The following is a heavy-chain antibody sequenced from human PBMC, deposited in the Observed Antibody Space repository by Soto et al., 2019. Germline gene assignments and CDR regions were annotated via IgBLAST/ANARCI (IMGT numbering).Heavy chain of an antibody. J-gene: IGHJ4*02. D-gene: IGHD4-17*01. CDR1: GGSISSYY. V-gene: IGHV4-59*08. CDR3: ARRYGGHFDY. Sequence: QVQLQESGPGLVKPSETLSLTCTVSGGSISSYYWSWIRQPPGKGLEWIGYIYYSGSTNYNPSLXSXAXTXLDTSKNQFSLKLSSVTAADTAVYYCARRYGGHFDYWGQGTLVTVSS. CDR2: IYYSGST.